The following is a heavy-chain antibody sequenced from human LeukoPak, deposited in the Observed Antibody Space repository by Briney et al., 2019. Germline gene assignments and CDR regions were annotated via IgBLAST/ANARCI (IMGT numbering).Heavy chain of an antibody. CDR2: IYSGGST. CDR3: AREGISSYGDYYFDY. Sequence: GGSLRLSCAASGFTVSSNYVSWVRQAPGKGLEWVSVIYSGGSTYYADSVKGRFTISRDNSKNTLYLQMNSLRAEDTAVYYCAREGISSYGDYYFDYWGQGTLVTVSS. D-gene: IGHD4-17*01. J-gene: IGHJ4*02. CDR1: GFTVSSNY. V-gene: IGHV3-53*01.